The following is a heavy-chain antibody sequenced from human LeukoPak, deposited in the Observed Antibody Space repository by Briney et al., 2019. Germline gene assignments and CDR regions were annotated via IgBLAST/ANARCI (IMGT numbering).Heavy chain of an antibody. CDR1: GGSISSYY. CDR3: ARDSSGWYSLFDY. CDR2: IYYSGST. J-gene: IGHJ4*02. Sequence: PSETLSLTCTVSGGSISSYYWSWIRQPPGKGLEWIGYIYYSGSTNYNPSLKSRVTMSVDTSKNQFSLKLSSVTAADTAVYYCARDSSGWYSLFDYWGQGTLVTVSS. D-gene: IGHD6-19*01. V-gene: IGHV4-59*12.